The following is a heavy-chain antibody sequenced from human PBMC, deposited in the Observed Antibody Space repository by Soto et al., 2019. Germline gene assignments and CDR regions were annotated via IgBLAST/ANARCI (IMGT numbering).Heavy chain of an antibody. Sequence: SVKVSCKASGGTFSSYAISWVRQAPGQGLEWMGGIIPIFGTANYAQKFQGRVTITADESTSTAYMELSSLRSEDTAVYYCARHSPTLLWSGELKPSYYYGMDVWGQGTTVTVSS. CDR1: GGTFSSYA. CDR3: ARHSPTLLWSGELKPSYYYGMDV. J-gene: IGHJ6*02. V-gene: IGHV1-69*13. CDR2: IIPIFGTA. D-gene: IGHD3-10*01.